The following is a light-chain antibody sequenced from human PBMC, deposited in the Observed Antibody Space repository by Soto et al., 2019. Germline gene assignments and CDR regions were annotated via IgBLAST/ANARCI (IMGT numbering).Light chain of an antibody. J-gene: IGLJ3*02. Sequence: QSVLTQPPSVSGAPGQRVTISCTESSSNIGAGYDVHWYQQLPGTAPKLLIYGNSNRPSGVPDRFSGSKSGTSASRAITGLQAEAEADYYCQAYDSSLSGWVFGGGTKVTVL. CDR1: SSNIGAGYD. V-gene: IGLV1-40*01. CDR3: QAYDSSLSGWV. CDR2: GNS.